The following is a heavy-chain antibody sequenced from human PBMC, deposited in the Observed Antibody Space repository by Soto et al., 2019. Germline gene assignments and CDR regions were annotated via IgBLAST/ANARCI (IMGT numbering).Heavy chain of an antibody. CDR1: GYTFTSYD. Sequence: VKVSCKASGYTFTSYDINWVRQATGQGLEWMGWMNPNSGNTGYAQKFQGRVTMTRNTSISTAYMELSSLRSEDTAVYYCARGRYSYGYGYYYYGMDVWGQGTTVTVSS. CDR2: MNPNSGNT. V-gene: IGHV1-8*01. CDR3: ARGRYSYGYGYYYYGMDV. D-gene: IGHD5-18*01. J-gene: IGHJ6*02.